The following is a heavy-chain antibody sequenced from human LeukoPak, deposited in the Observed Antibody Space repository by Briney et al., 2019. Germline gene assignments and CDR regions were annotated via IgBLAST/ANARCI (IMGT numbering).Heavy chain of an antibody. CDR2: IKQDGSEK. J-gene: IGHJ4*02. CDR3: AKAANWNDPYFDY. CDR1: GFTFSSYW. D-gene: IGHD1-20*01. V-gene: IGHV3-7*03. Sequence: GGSPRLSCAASGFTFSSYWMSWVRQAPGKGLEWVANIKQDGSEKYYVDSVKGRFTISRDNSKNTLYLQMNSLRAEDTAVYYCAKAANWNDPYFDYWGQGTLVTVSS.